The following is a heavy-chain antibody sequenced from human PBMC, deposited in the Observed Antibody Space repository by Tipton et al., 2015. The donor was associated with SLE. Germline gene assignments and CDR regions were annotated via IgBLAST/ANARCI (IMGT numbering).Heavy chain of an antibody. Sequence: TLSLTCTVSGGPISSYYWSWIRQPPGKGLEWIGYIYYSGSTNYNPSLKSRVTISVDTSKNQFSLKLSSVTAADTAVYYCARRAAGREFDYWGQGPLVTVSS. CDR2: IYYSGST. J-gene: IGHJ4*02. D-gene: IGHD6-13*01. CDR3: ARRAAGREFDY. V-gene: IGHV4-59*01. CDR1: GGPISSYY.